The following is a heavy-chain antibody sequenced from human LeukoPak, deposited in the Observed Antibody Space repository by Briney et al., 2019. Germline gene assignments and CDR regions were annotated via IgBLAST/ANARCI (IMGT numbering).Heavy chain of an antibody. CDR3: ARAYYYGSGSYYPNWFDS. Sequence: PSETLSLTCTVSGGSITTYYWSWVRQSPGKGLGWIGYIYYSGSVTYNPSLKSRVTISVPPSKNQFSLRLTSVTAADTAVYYCARAYYYGSGSYYPNWFDSWGQGTLVTVSS. D-gene: IGHD3-10*01. CDR2: IYYSGSV. CDR1: GGSITTYY. V-gene: IGHV4-59*01. J-gene: IGHJ5*01.